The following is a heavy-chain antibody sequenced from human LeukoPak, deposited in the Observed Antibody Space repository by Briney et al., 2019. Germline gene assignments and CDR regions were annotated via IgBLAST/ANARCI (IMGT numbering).Heavy chain of an antibody. D-gene: IGHD1-26*01. CDR3: ARDSGSYGDPFDY. V-gene: IGHV1-69*01. Sequence: SVKVSCKASGGTFSSYAISWVRQAPGQGLEWMGGIIPIFGTANYAQKFQGRVTITADESTSTAYMELSSLRSEDTAVYYCARDSGSYGDPFDYWGQGTLVTVSS. CDR1: GGTFSSYA. CDR2: IIPIFGTA. J-gene: IGHJ4*02.